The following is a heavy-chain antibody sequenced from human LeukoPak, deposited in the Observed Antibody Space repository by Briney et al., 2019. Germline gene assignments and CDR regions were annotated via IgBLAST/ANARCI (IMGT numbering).Heavy chain of an antibody. J-gene: IGHJ6*02. Sequence: SVTVSCKASGGTFSSYAISWVRQAPGQGLEWMGGIIPIFGTANYAQKFQGRVTITADESTSTAYMELSSLRSEDTAVYYCARVSALCGGDCYPGYYGMDVWGQGTTVTVSS. D-gene: IGHD2-21*02. CDR3: ARVSALCGGDCYPGYYGMDV. CDR2: IIPIFGTA. CDR1: GGTFSSYA. V-gene: IGHV1-69*13.